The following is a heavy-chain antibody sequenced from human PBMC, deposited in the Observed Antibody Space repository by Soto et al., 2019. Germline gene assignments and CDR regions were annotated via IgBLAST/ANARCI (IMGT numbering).Heavy chain of an antibody. CDR3: ATGTYSEVLLSFDN. J-gene: IGHJ4*03. CDR1: GLTVSGKKY. Sequence: GGSLRVSCAASGLTVSGKKYVAWVRQAPGKGLERFSVITGSGSHSYYADSVKGRFTISTDKSRNTRFLQMDSLRADDTAVYFCATGTYSEVLLSFDNWGHGTLVTVSS. CDR2: ITGSGSHS. D-gene: IGHD3-10*01. V-gene: IGHV3-53*01.